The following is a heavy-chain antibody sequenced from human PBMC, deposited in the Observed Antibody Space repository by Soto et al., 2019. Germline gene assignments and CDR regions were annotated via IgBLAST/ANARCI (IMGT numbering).Heavy chain of an antibody. Sequence: QVQLQQWGAGLLKPSETLSLTCAVFGGSVNSGNYYWSWIRQPPGKGLEWIGEMSHSGGTNFNTSSKRRANIPVETSKNQFSLEMSSVTAADTALYYCARVERGTATTVVDAFDIWGPGTMVTVSS. CDR1: GGSVNSGNYY. J-gene: IGHJ3*02. CDR2: MSHSGGT. V-gene: IGHV4-34*01. D-gene: IGHD1-1*01. CDR3: ARVERGTATTVVDAFDI.